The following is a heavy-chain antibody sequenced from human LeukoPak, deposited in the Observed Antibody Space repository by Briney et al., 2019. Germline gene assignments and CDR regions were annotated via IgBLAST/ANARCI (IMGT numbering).Heavy chain of an antibody. CDR2: ISGSGGST. J-gene: IGHJ4*02. V-gene: IGHV3-23*01. CDR3: AKEAWLTGWNYYFDY. D-gene: IGHD5-12*01. Sequence: GGSLRLSCAASGFTFSSYAMSWVRQAPGKGLEWVSAISGSGGSTCYADSVKGRFAISRDNSKNTLYLQMNSLRAEDTAVYYCAKEAWLTGWNYYFDYWGQGTLVTVSS. CDR1: GFTFSSYA.